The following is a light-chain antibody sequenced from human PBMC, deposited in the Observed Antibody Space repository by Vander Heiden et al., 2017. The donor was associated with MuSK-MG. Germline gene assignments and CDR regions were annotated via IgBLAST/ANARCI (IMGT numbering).Light chain of an antibody. CDR3: QQCSNWLFT. V-gene: IGKV3-11*01. CDR2: DAS. J-gene: IGKJ3*01. CDR1: QSVSSY. Sequence: IALTPSPATLSLSLGDRATLSCRASQSVSSYLAWYQQKPGQAPRLLIYDASNRATGIPARFSGSGSGTDFTLTISSLEPEDIAVYYCQQCSNWLFTFGDGTKVDIK.